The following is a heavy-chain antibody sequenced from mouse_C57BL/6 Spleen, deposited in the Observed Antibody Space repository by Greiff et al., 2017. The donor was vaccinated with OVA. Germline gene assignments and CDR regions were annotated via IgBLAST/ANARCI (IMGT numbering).Heavy chain of an antibody. J-gene: IGHJ2*01. CDR3: AREGLGGCDY. D-gene: IGHD4-1*01. Sequence: EVKLVESEGGLVQPGSSMKLSCTASGFTFSDYYMAWVRQVPEKGLEWVANINYDGSSTYYLDSLKSRFIISRDNAKNILYLQMSSLKSEDTATYYCAREGLGGCDYWGQGTTLTVSS. CDR2: INYDGSST. V-gene: IGHV5-16*01. CDR1: GFTFSDYY.